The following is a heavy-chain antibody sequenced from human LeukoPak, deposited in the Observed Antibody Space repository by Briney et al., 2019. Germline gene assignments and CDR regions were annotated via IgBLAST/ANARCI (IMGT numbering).Heavy chain of an antibody. D-gene: IGHD1-14*01. CDR3: ARGPRNDP. CDR2: VHPNTGNT. J-gene: IGHJ5*02. V-gene: IGHV1-8*01. Sequence: GASVKVSCKTSGYPSTTYEINWVRQAAGQGLEWMGWVHPNTGNTAYAQRFQGRVTMTRDTSISTAYMELSSLTSNDTAVYFCARGPRNDPWGQGTLVTVSS. CDR1: GYPSTTYE.